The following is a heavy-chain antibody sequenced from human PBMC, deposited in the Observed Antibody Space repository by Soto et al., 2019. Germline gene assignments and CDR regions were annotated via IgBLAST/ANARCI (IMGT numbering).Heavy chain of an antibody. V-gene: IGHV5-51*01. J-gene: IGHJ6*02. CDR3: ARTGGNYHSNYFYYGMDV. Sequence: GEALKTPRNSSGNSFPSYWLGLVPQRPGKGLEWMGIIYPGDFDTRYSPSLQGQVTISADKSISTAYLQWSSLKASDTAMYYCARTGGNYHSNYFYYGMDVWGQGTTVTVSS. CDR2: IYPGDFDT. D-gene: IGHD2-21*02. CDR1: GNSFPSYW.